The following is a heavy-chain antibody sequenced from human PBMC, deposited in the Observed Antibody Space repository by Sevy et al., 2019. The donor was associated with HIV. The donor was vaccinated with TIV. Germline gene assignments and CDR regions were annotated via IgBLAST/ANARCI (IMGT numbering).Heavy chain of an antibody. CDR3: ARGGGRTDWGMDV. D-gene: IGHD1-1*01. CDR2: ISDSGFS. J-gene: IGHJ6*02. V-gene: IGHV4-59*01. Sequence: GSLRLSCVASGFTFSSYAMNWVRQAPGKGLEWIVYISDSGFSNDNPSLRSRVTISKDTPKNQFSLRLTSVSAADTAVYYCARGGGRTDWGMDVWGPGTTVTVSS. CDR1: GFTFSSYA.